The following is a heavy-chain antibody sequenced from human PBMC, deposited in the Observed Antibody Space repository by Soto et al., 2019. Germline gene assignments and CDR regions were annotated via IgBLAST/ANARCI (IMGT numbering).Heavy chain of an antibody. Sequence: ASVKVSCKASGYTFTSYDINWVRQATGQGLEWMGWMNPNSGNTGYAQKFQGRVTMTRNTSISTAYMELSSLRSEDTAVYYCARGPGSCYHYYMDVWGKGTTVTGSS. CDR3: ARGPGSCYHYYMDV. V-gene: IGHV1-8*01. J-gene: IGHJ6*03. D-gene: IGHD6-13*01. CDR2: MNPNSGNT. CDR1: GYTFTSYD.